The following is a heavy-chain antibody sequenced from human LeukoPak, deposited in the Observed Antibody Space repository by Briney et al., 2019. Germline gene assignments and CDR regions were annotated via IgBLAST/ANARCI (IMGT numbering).Heavy chain of an antibody. CDR3: ARAMYYYDSSGLGDNWFDP. CDR1: GFTFSSYS. J-gene: IGHJ5*02. Sequence: GGSLRLSCAASGFTFSSYSMNWVRQAPGKGLEWVSYISSSSSTIYYADSVKGRFTISRDNAKNSLYLQMNSLRDEDTAVYYCARAMYYYDSSGLGDNWFDPWGQGTLVTVSS. V-gene: IGHV3-48*02. D-gene: IGHD3-22*01. CDR2: ISSSSSTI.